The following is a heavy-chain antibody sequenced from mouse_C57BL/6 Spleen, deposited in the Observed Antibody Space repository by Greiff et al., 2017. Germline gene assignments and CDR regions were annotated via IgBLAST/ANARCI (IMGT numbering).Heavy chain of an antibody. CDR3: ARGGIEAY. J-gene: IGHJ3*01. CDR2: IDPSDSYT. Sequence: QVQLQQPGAELVKPGASVKLSCKASGYTFTSYWMQWVKQRPGQGLEWIGEIDPSDSYTNYNQKFKGKATLTVDTSSSTAYMQLSSLTSEDSAVYYCARGGIEAYWGQGTLVTVSA. V-gene: IGHV1-50*01. CDR1: GYTFTSYW.